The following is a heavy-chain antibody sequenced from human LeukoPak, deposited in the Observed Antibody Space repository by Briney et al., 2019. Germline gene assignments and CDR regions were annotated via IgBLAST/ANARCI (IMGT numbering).Heavy chain of an antibody. J-gene: IGHJ4*02. V-gene: IGHV3-20*04. CDR3: AGGNYYGDY. CDR1: GFTFDDYG. CDR2: INWNGGST. Sequence: GGSPRLSCAASGFTFDDYGMSWVRQAPGKGLEWVSGINWNGGSTGYADSVKGRFTISRDDSKNTLYLQVNSLRAEDTAVYYCAGGNYYGDYWGQGTLVTVSS. D-gene: IGHD1-26*01.